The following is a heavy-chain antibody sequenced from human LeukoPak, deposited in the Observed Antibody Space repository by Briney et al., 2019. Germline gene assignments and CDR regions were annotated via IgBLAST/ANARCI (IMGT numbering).Heavy chain of an antibody. D-gene: IGHD2-15*01. V-gene: IGHV4-31*03. J-gene: IGHJ4*02. CDR2: IYYSGST. Sequence: SETLSLTCTVSGDSISRSSYYWSWIRHHPGKGLEWIGYIYYSGSTYYNPSLKSRVTISVDTYKNQFSLKLSSVTAADTAVYYCARGRSLTLDYWGQGTLVTVSS. CDR1: GDSISRSSYY. CDR3: ARGRSLTLDY.